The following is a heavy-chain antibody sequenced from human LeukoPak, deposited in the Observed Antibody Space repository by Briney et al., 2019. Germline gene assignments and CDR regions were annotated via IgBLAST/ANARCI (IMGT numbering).Heavy chain of an antibody. CDR3: ARGQGYCSKTSCYTPSWFDP. D-gene: IGHD2-2*02. CDR2: MNPNSGNT. CDR1: GYTFTSYD. Sequence: ASVKVSCKASGYTFTSYDINWVRQVTGQGLEWMGWMNPNSGNTAYAQKFQGRVTMTRNTSVSTAYMELSGLRSEDTAVYYCARGQGYCSKTSCYTPSWFDPWGQGTLVTVSS. V-gene: IGHV1-8*01. J-gene: IGHJ5*02.